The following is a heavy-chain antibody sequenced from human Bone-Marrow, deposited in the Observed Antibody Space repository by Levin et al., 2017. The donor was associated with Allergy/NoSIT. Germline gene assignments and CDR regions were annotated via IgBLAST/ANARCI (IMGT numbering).Heavy chain of an antibody. Sequence: GESLKISCKASGYTFTSYAMNWVRQAPGQGLEWMGWINTNTGNPTYAQGFTGRFVFSLDTSVSTAYLQICSLKAEDTAVYYCARGAATGTTGGGRYYYMDVWGKGTTVTVSS. D-gene: IGHD1-1*01. CDR3: ARGAATGTTGGGRYYYMDV. CDR1: GYTFTSYA. CDR2: INTNTGNP. J-gene: IGHJ6*03. V-gene: IGHV7-4-1*01.